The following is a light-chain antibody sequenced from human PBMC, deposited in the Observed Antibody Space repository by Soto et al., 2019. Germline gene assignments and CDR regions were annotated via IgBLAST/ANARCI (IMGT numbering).Light chain of an antibody. CDR2: ANN. CDR1: NSNVGGNT. V-gene: IGLV1-44*01. Sequence: QSMLSQPPSASGTPGQRVIVSCSGSNSNVGGNTVHWYQQLPGTAPKLLIYANNQRPSGVPDRFSGSKSGTSASLAITGLRSEDEAHYSCAAWDDNLNGLVFGSGTKLTVL. CDR3: AAWDDNLNGLV. J-gene: IGLJ1*01.